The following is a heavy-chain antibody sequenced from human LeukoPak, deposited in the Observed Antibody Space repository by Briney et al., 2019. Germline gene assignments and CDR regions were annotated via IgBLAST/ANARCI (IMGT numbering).Heavy chain of an antibody. CDR3: ARGSPRPHPYSNRWDWEPHDAFYV. V-gene: IGHV4-34*01. CDR2: INHSGST. CDR1: GGSFSGYY. Sequence: SETLSLTCAVYGGSFSGYYCSWIRQPPGKGLEWIGEINHSGSTNYNPSLKSRVTISVDTSKNQFSLKLSSVTAADTAVYYCARGSPRPHPYSNRWDWEPHDAFYVLGPREMGTGSS. D-gene: IGHD6-13*01. J-gene: IGHJ3*01.